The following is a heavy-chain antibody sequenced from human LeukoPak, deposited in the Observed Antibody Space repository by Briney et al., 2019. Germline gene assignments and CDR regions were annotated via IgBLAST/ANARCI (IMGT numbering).Heavy chain of an antibody. CDR1: GYNFDRYG. Sequence: ASVKVSCKGSGYNFDRYGVNWVRQAPGQGLEWVGWISTYNGNTFYAQKFEGRVSMTTDTSTNTVYMDLRSLRSDDTAVYYCARGIVGATAHHFDYWGQGTLVTVSS. D-gene: IGHD1-26*01. CDR3: ARGIVGATAHHFDY. CDR2: ISTYNGNT. J-gene: IGHJ4*02. V-gene: IGHV1-18*04.